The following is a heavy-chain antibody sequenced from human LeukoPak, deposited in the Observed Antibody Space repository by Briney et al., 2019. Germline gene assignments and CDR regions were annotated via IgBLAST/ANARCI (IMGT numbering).Heavy chain of an antibody. Sequence: PGGSLRLSCAASGFTFRSYAMSWVRQAPGKGLDGAPAISGSGGSTYYADSVKGRFTISRDNSKNTLYLQMNSLRAEDTAIYYCARGNYGSDRSYFDYWGQGTLVTVSS. J-gene: IGHJ4*02. V-gene: IGHV3-23*01. CDR2: ISGSGGST. D-gene: IGHD5-12*01. CDR1: GFTFRSYA. CDR3: ARGNYGSDRSYFDY.